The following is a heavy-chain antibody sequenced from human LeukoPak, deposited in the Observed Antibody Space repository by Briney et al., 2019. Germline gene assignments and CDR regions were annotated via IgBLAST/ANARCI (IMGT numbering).Heavy chain of an antibody. CDR2: TYSGGST. CDR3: ARDPYDFWSGTPQGYFDY. V-gene: IGHV3-53*01. D-gene: IGHD3-3*01. J-gene: IGHJ4*02. Sequence: PGGSLRLSCAASGFTVSSNYMSWVRQAPGKGLDWVSVTYSGGSTYYADSVKGRFTISRDNSKNTLYLQMNSLRAEDTAVYYCARDPYDFWSGTPQGYFDYWGQGTLVTVSS. CDR1: GFTVSSNY.